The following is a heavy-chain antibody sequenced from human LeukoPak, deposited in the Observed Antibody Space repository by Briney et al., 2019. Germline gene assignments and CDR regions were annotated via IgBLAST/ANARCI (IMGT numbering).Heavy chain of an antibody. D-gene: IGHD3-22*01. Sequence: ASVTVSCKVSGYTLTELSMHWVRQAPGKGLEWMGGFDPEDGETIYAQKFQGRVTITADESTSTAYMELSSVTAADTAVYYCARGPINYDSSGYYLSYYYYYMDVWGKGTTVTVSS. CDR2: FDPEDGET. J-gene: IGHJ6*03. CDR1: GYTLTELS. CDR3: ARGPINYDSSGYYLSYYYYYMDV. V-gene: IGHV1-24*01.